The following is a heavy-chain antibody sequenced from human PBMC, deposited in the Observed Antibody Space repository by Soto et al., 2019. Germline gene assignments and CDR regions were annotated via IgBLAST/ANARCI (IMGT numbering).Heavy chain of an antibody. J-gene: IGHJ6*02. Sequence: SETLSLTCIVSGVSISSNYWSWIRQPPGKGLEWIGYIHYTGSSNFHPSLKNRVIISVDTSKNQFSLKLSSVTAADTAVYYCARSYPNTIFGVVPSRGLDVWGQGTTVTVSS. D-gene: IGHD3-3*01. CDR2: IHYTGSS. CDR3: ARSYPNTIFGVVPSRGLDV. CDR1: GVSISSNY. V-gene: IGHV4-59*01.